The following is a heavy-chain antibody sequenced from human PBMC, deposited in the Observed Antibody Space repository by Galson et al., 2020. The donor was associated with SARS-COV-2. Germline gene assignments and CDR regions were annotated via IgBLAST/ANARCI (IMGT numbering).Heavy chain of an antibody. Sequence: TGGSLRLSCAASGFTFSNYGIQWVRQAPGKGLEWVASIWYDGSNKNYADSVKGRFTISRDNSKNTVYLQMNTLRAEDTAVYYCARVSGWMTIFAEVLHDAFDVWGQGTMVTVSP. V-gene: IGHV3-33*01. CDR3: ARVSGWMTIFAEVLHDAFDV. CDR1: GFTFSNYG. J-gene: IGHJ3*01. CDR2: IWYDGSNK. D-gene: IGHD3-3*01.